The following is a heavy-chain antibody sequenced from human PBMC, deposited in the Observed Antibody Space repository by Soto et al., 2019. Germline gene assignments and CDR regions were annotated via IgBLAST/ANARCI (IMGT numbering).Heavy chain of an antibody. D-gene: IGHD3-22*01. J-gene: IGHJ6*02. V-gene: IGHV4-39*01. CDR2: IYYSGST. Sequence: QLQLQESGPGLVKPSETLSLTCTVSGGSISSSSYYWGWIRQPPGKGLEWIGSIYYSGSTYYNPSLKSRVTISVDTSKNQFSLKLSSVTAADTAVYYCANQYLVKYYYGMDVWGQGTTVTVSS. CDR3: ANQYLVKYYYGMDV. CDR1: GGSISSSSYY.